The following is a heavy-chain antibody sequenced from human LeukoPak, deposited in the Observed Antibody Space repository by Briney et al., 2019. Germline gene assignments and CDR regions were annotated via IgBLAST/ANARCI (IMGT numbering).Heavy chain of an antibody. CDR1: GFTFSSYG. CDR3: ARDPSTYYDFWSGYFSWFDP. CDR2: IWYDGSNK. D-gene: IGHD3-3*01. V-gene: IGHV3-33*01. J-gene: IGHJ5*02. Sequence: GGSLRLSCAASGFTFSSYGMHWVRQAPGKGLEWVAVIWYDGSNKYYADSVKGRFTISRDSSKNTLYLQMNSLRAEDTAVYYCARDPSTYYDFWSGYFSWFDPWGQGTLVTVSS.